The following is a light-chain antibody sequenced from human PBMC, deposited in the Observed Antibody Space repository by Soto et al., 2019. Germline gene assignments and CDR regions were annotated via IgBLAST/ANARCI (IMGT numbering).Light chain of an antibody. Sequence: DIQMTQSPSTLSASVGDRVTITCRASQSISNWLAWYQQKPGKAPNLLIYDASSLESGVPSRFSGSRSGTEFTLTISSLQPDDFATYYCQHYKSYSEAFGQGTKVELK. CDR3: QHYKSYSEA. CDR1: QSISNW. J-gene: IGKJ1*01. V-gene: IGKV1-5*01. CDR2: DAS.